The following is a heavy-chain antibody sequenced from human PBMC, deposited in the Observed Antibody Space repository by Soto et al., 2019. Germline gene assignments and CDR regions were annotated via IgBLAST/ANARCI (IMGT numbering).Heavy chain of an antibody. CDR1: GDTFSTYT. D-gene: IGHD3-10*01. CDR3: ARSYVSGSRAFGF. V-gene: IGHV1-69*02. CDR2: IIPMLGMS. Sequence: QVHLVQSGAEVKKPGSSVKVSCKASGDTFSTYTINWVRQAPGQRLEWMGRIIPMLGMSHYALKFQGRVTSAADRSTTTVYLHVSSLRSDDTAVYYCARSYVSGSRAFGFWGQGTLVTVSS. J-gene: IGHJ4*02.